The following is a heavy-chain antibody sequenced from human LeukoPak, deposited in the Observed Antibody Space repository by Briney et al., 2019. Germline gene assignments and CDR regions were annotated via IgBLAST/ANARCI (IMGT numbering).Heavy chain of an antibody. Sequence: TGGSLRLSCAASGFTFSSYAMHWVRQAPGKGLEWVAVISYDGSNKYYADSVKGRSTISRDNSKNTLYLQMNSLRAEATAVYYCARENVAAAGTDFDYWGQGTLVTVSS. CDR1: GFTFSSYA. CDR2: ISYDGSNK. D-gene: IGHD6-13*01. V-gene: IGHV3-30-3*01. CDR3: ARENVAAAGTDFDY. J-gene: IGHJ4*02.